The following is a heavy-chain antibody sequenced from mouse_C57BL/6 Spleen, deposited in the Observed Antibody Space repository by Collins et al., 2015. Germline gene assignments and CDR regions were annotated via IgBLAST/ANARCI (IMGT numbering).Heavy chain of an antibody. CDR1: GYTFTDYS. V-gene: IGHV9-2-1*01. Sequence: QIQLVQSGPELKKPGETVKISCKASGYTFTDYSMHWVKQAPGKGLKWMGWINTETGEPTYADDFKGRFAFSLETSASTAYLQINNLKNEDTATYFCARGYYGSSYSYWGQGTTLTVSS. CDR2: INTETGEP. CDR3: ARGYYGSSYSY. D-gene: IGHD1-1*01. J-gene: IGHJ2*01.